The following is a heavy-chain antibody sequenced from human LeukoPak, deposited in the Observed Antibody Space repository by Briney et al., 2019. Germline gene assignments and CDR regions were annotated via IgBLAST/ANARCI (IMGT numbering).Heavy chain of an antibody. CDR3: ANALPDYYGMDV. CDR1: GVTFSSYL. V-gene: IGHV3-74*01. Sequence: PGGSLRLSCVASGVTFSSYLMHWVRQVPGKGLVRVSRINRDGRSTSYADSVKGRFTISRDNAKNTMYLQMNSLRVEDTAVYYCANALPDYYGMDVWGQGTTVTVSS. CDR2: INRDGRST. J-gene: IGHJ6*02.